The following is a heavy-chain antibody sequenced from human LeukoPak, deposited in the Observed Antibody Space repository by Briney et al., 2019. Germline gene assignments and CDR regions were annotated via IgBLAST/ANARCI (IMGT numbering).Heavy chain of an antibody. D-gene: IGHD3-3*01. CDR1: GGSISSGSYY. CDR3: ARELYDFWSGYLYYFDY. Sequence: PSETLSLTCTVSGGSISSGSYYWSWIRQPAGKGLEWIGRIYTSGSTNYNPSLKSRVTISVDTSKNQFSLKLSSVTAADTAVYYCARELYDFWSGYLYYFDYWGQGTLVTVSS. CDR2: IYTSGST. V-gene: IGHV4-61*02. J-gene: IGHJ4*02.